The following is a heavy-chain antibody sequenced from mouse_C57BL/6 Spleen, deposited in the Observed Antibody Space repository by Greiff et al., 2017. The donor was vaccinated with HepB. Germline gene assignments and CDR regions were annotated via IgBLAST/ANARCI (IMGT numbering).Heavy chain of an antibody. CDR2: ISSGSSTI. V-gene: IGHV5-17*01. CDR3: ARRYYEDAMDY. J-gene: IGHJ4*01. CDR1: GFTFSDYG. Sequence: EVQLVESGGGLVKPGGSLKLSCAASGFTFSDYGMHWVRQAPEKGLEWVAYISSGSSTIYYADTVKGRFTISRNNAKNTLFLHMTSLRSEDTAMYCCARRYYEDAMDYWGQGTSVTVSS. D-gene: IGHD2-4*01.